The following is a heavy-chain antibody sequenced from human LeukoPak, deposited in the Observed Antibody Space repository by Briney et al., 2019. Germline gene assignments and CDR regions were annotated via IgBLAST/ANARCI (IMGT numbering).Heavy chain of an antibody. Sequence: PGGSLRLSCAASGFSCSSYWMSWVRQAPGKGLEWVANIKQDGSEKYYVDSVKGRFTISRDNAKNSLYLQMNSLRAEDTAVYYCARSINLHYWGQGTLVTVSS. CDR3: ARSINLHY. D-gene: IGHD3-9*01. J-gene: IGHJ4*02. V-gene: IGHV3-7*01. CDR1: GFSCSSYW. CDR2: IKQDGSEK.